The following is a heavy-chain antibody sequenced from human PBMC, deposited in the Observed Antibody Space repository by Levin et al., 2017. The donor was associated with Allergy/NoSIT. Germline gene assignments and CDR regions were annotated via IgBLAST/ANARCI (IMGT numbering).Heavy chain of an antibody. Sequence: GESLKISCAASGFTFNSYAMHWVRQAPGKGLEWVAMISYDGIIKFYADSLKGRFTISRDNSEKTLYLQMNSLRGDDTAVYYCARDYTTYYHGSGTYYYWGQGTLVTVSS. CDR1: GFTFNSYA. CDR2: ISYDGIIK. V-gene: IGHV3-30*04. CDR3: ARDYTTYYHGSGTYYY. D-gene: IGHD3-10*01. J-gene: IGHJ4*02.